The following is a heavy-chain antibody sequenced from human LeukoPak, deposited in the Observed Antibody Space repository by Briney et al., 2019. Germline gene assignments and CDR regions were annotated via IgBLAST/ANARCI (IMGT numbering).Heavy chain of an antibody. CDR1: GGSISSYY. J-gene: IGHJ6*03. Sequence: SETLSLTCTVSGGSISSYYWSWIRQPPGKGLEWIGYIFHSGSTNYNPSLKSRVTISLDTSKNQFSLKLSSVTAADTAVYYCARDSHHYSGYEGYYMDVWGKGTTVTVSS. D-gene: IGHD5-12*01. V-gene: IGHV4-59*01. CDR3: ARDSHHYSGYEGYYMDV. CDR2: IFHSGST.